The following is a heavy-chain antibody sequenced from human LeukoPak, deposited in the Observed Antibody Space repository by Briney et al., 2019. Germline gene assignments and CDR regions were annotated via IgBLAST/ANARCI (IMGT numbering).Heavy chain of an antibody. Sequence: PGGSLRLSCAVSGFTFSSYWMTWVRQAPGKGLEWVANIKQDGSEKYYVDSVKGRFTISRDNAKNSLYLQMNSLRAEDTAVYYCARDLPDNPIAARPTLFDYWGQGTLVTVSS. CDR2: IKQDGSEK. CDR3: ARDLPDNPIAARPTLFDY. V-gene: IGHV3-7*01. CDR1: GFTFSSYW. J-gene: IGHJ4*02. D-gene: IGHD6-13*01.